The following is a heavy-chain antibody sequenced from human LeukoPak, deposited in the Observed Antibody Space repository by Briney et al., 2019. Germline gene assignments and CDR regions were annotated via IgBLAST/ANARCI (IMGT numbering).Heavy chain of an antibody. Sequence: SVKVSCKVSGGTFSTYSINWVRQAPGQGLEWMGGIIPIFGTGNPAQKFQDRVTITADAYTRTAFMELSSLRSEDTAVYYCATDVHSETVMVTAFDVWGQGTIVTV. CDR1: GGTFSTYS. V-gene: IGHV1-69*13. CDR2: IIPIFGTG. D-gene: IGHD5-18*01. CDR3: ATDVHSETVMVTAFDV. J-gene: IGHJ3*01.